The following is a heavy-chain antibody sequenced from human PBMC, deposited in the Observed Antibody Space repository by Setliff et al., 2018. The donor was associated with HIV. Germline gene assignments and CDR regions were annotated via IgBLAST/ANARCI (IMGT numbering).Heavy chain of an antibody. CDR3: ARDPKVEWGLLGAFDI. D-gene: IGHD3-16*01. CDR2: MYTSGVA. V-gene: IGHV4-4*07. Sequence: SETLSLTCTVSGGSISSYYWSWIRQPAGKGLEWIGRMYTSGVAKYNPSLESRVTMSVDTSKNQMSLELTSVTAADTAVYYCARDPKVEWGLLGAFDIWGQGTMVTVSS. CDR1: GGSISSYY. J-gene: IGHJ3*02.